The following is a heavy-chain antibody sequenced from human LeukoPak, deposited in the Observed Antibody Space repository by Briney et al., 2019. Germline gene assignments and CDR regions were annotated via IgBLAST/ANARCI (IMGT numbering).Heavy chain of an antibody. V-gene: IGHV1-2*02. CDR2: INPNSGGT. CDR3: ARDFLVDGTSTY. D-gene: IGHD4-23*01. Sequence: ASVKVSCRASGYTFTGYYIHWVRQAPGQGLEWMGWINPNSGGTKYAEKVQGRVTMTRDTSSSTAYMELSWLRFDDSAVYYCARDFLVDGTSTYWGQGTLVTVSS. J-gene: IGHJ4*02. CDR1: GYTFTGYY.